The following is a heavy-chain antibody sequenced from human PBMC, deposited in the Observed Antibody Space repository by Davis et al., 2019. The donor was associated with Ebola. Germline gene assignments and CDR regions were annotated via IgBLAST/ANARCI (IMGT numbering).Heavy chain of an antibody. Sequence: PGGSLRLSCVASGFTFTTSIMHWVRQAPGKGLEWVALISSDGSREYYADSVEGRFTISKDNSGNTLYLQMNSLTAEDTALYYCAKLRSHDDTDSSADFYLDLWGRGTLVTVSS. CDR1: GFTFTTSI. D-gene: IGHD3-22*01. J-gene: IGHJ2*01. V-gene: IGHV3-30*18. CDR3: AKLRSHDDTDSSADFYLDL. CDR2: ISSDGSRE.